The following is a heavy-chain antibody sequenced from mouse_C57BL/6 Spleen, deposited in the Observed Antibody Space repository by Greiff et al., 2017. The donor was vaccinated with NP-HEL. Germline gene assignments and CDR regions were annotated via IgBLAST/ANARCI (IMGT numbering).Heavy chain of an antibody. CDR3: ARWATTVVALDY. Sequence: QVQLQQPGAELVRPGSSVKLSCKASGYTFTSYWMDWVKQRPGQGLEWIGNIYPSDSETHYNQEFKDKATLTVDKSSSTAYMQLSSLTSEDSAVYYCARWATTVVALDYWGQGTTRTVSS. D-gene: IGHD1-1*01. J-gene: IGHJ2*01. V-gene: IGHV1-61*01. CDR2: IYPSDSET. CDR1: GYTFTSYW.